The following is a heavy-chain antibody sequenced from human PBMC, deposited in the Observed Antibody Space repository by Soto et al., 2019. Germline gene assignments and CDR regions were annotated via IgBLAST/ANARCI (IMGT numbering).Heavy chain of an antibody. V-gene: IGHV3-74*01. J-gene: IGHJ4*02. CDR3: TTVVEY. Sequence: EVQLVESGGGLVQPGGSLRLSCAASGIIFTNYWMHWVRQAPGKGLVWVSRIDNDGSGTSYADSVKGRFTISRDNAKNTVYLQMTSLRAEDTAVYYCTTVVEYWGQGTLVTVSS. CDR2: IDNDGSGT. CDR1: GIIFTNYW.